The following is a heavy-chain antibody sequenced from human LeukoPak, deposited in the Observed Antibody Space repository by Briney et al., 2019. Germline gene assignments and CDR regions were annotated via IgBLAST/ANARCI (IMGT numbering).Heavy chain of an antibody. CDR2: ISYDGSNK. V-gene: IGHV3-30-3*01. Sequence: GGSLRLSCAASGFTFSSYAMHWVRQAPGKGLEWVAVISYDGSNKYYADSVKGRFTISRDNSKNTLYLQMNSLRAEDTAVYYCARDLDGYSSGWYRSPLFDYWGQGTLVTVSS. D-gene: IGHD6-19*01. CDR3: ARDLDGYSSGWYRSPLFDY. CDR1: GFTFSSYA. J-gene: IGHJ4*02.